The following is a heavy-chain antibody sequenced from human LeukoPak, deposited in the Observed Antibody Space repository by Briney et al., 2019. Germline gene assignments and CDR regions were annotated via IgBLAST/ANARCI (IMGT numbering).Heavy chain of an antibody. Sequence: GGSLRLSCAASGFTFSSYDMHWVRQATGKGLEWVSVIYSGGSTYYADSVKGRFTISRDNSKNTLYLQMNSLRAEDTAVYYCARDGGWLMNQENYWGQGTLVTVSS. CDR2: IYSGGST. J-gene: IGHJ4*02. D-gene: IGHD3-16*01. CDR1: GFTFSSYD. CDR3: ARDGGWLMNQENY. V-gene: IGHV3-66*01.